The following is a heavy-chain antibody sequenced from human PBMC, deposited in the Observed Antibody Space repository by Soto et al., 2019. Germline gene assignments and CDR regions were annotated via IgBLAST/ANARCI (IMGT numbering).Heavy chain of an antibody. Sequence: EVQLVESGGGLVQPGRSLRLSCAASGFTFDGYAMHWVRQAPGKGLEWVSGISWNSGSIGYADSVKGRFTISRDNAKNHLYLHMKSLSAEAAALYYCAKDKTGSGWLFDYWGQGTLVTVSS. CDR3: AKDKTGSGWLFDY. CDR2: ISWNSGSI. V-gene: IGHV3-9*01. J-gene: IGHJ4*02. CDR1: GFTFDGYA. D-gene: IGHD6-19*01.